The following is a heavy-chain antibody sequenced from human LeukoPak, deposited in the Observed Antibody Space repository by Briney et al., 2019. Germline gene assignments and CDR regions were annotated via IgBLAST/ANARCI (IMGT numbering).Heavy chain of an antibody. CDR1: GFTVSRYY. Sequence: GGSLRLSCAASGFTVSRYYMSWVRQAPGKGLEWVSVIYSGGDTYRADSVKDRISISRDNSKNTVYLEMESLRAEGTAEDYFARALRTSYYAFDMWGQGTMVTVSS. V-gene: IGHV3-66*01. CDR2: IYSGGDT. CDR3: ARALRTSYYAFDM. J-gene: IGHJ3*02. D-gene: IGHD3-10*01.